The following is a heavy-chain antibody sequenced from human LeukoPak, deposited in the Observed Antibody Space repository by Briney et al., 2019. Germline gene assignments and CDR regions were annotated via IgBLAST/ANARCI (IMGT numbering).Heavy chain of an antibody. CDR2: ISYDGSNK. CDR1: GFTFSSYA. V-gene: IGHV3-30*04. D-gene: IGHD1-26*01. CDR3: ARTLSRWDDAFDI. J-gene: IGHJ3*02. Sequence: PGGSLRLSCAASGFTFSSYAMHSVRQAPGKGLEWVAVISYDGSNKYYADSVKGRFTISRDNSKNTLYLQMNSLRAEDTAVYYCARTLSRWDDAFDIWGQGTMVTVSS.